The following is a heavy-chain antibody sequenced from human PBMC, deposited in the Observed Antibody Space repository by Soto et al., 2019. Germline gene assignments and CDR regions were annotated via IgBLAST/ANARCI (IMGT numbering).Heavy chain of an antibody. CDR2: IYDSGST. V-gene: IGHV4-59*12. D-gene: IGHD3-22*01. Sequence: SETLSLTCTVSGGSISNNYWSWIRQPPGKGLEWIGYIYDSGSTNYNPSLRGRVTISVDTSKNQFSLKLSSVTAADTAVYYCARVLNSGTYYYDSSGFSGFDYWGQGTLVTVSS. CDR1: GGSISNNY. J-gene: IGHJ4*02. CDR3: ARVLNSGTYYYDSSGFSGFDY.